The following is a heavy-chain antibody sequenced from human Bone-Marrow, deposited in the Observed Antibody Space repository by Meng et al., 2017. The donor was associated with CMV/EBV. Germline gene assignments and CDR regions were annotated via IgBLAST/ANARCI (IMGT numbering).Heavy chain of an antibody. CDR2: KSNDGINK. CDR1: GVSISSCD. D-gene: IGHD2-15*01. V-gene: IGHV3-30*18. Sequence: SCANSGVSISSCDARCGRPAPSGRVKWVRDKSNDGINKYYTASMRGRIAISTADTKNTLLLQKDSRRSEDATVYYCEEGGRGYYFDYWGQGTLVTVSS. J-gene: IGHJ4*02. CDR3: EEGGRGYYFDY.